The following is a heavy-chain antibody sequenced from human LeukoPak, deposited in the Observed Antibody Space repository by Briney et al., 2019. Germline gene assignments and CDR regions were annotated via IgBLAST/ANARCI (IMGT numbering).Heavy chain of an antibody. J-gene: IGHJ6*04. CDR2: IYHSGST. Sequence: SETLSLTCAVSGGSISSSNWWSWVRQPPGKGLEWIGEIYHSGSTNYNPSLKNRVTISVDKSKTQFSLKLSSVTAADTAVYYCARGRTDYYGSGSYYRYYYYGMDVWGKGTTVTVSS. V-gene: IGHV4-4*02. CDR1: GGSISSSNW. D-gene: IGHD3-10*01. CDR3: ARGRTDYYGSGSYYRYYYYGMDV.